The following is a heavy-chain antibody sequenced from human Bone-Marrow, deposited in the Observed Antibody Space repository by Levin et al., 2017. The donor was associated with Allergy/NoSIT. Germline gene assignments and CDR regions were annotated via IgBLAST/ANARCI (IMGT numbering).Heavy chain of an antibody. V-gene: IGHV4-30-2*01. D-gene: IGHD3-10*01. CDR2: MYHSGTT. J-gene: IGHJ4*02. CDR3: ARVSGATVFDY. Sequence: SQTLSLTCAVSGGPISGGGYSWSWIRQPPGKGLEWIGYMYHSGTTHYNPSLKSRATISVDKTTNQFSLNVTSATAADTAIYYCARVSGATVFDYWSQGILVTVSS. CDR1: GGPISGGGYS.